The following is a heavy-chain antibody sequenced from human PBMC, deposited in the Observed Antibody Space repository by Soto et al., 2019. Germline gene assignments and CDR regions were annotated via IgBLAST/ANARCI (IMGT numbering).Heavy chain of an antibody. V-gene: IGHV4-39*07. CDR3: ARDDYSSSPN. J-gene: IGHJ4*02. CDR2: IYYSGST. CDR1: GGSISSSSYY. Sequence: SETLSLTCTVSGGSISSSSYYWGWIRQPPGKGLEWIGCIYYSGSTYYNPSLKSRVTISVDTSKNQFSLKLSPVTAADTDVYYCARDDYSSSPNWGQGTLVTVSS. D-gene: IGHD6-13*01.